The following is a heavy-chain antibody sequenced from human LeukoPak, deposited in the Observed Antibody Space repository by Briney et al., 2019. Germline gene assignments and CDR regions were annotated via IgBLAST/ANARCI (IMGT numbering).Heavy chain of an antibody. D-gene: IGHD2-8*02. Sequence: GGSLRLSCVASGFTFSSYAMSWVRQAPGKGLECVANIKKDGSEKYYINSVKGRFTISRDNAKNSVYLQMNSLRAEDTALYYCVKDAGTAWGQGTLVTVSS. J-gene: IGHJ5*02. CDR2: IKKDGSEK. CDR3: VKDAGTA. V-gene: IGHV3-7*01. CDR1: GFTFSSYA.